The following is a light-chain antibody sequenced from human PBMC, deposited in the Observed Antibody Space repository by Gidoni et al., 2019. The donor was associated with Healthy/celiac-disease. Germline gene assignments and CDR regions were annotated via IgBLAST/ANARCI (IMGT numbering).Light chain of an antibody. CDR3: QQYNNWPRT. CDR1: QSVSIN. V-gene: IGKV3-15*01. Sequence: DIVMTQSPATRSVSPGERATLSCRASQSVSINLAWYQQKPGQAPRLLIFGASSRATGIPARFSGSGSGTEFTLTISSLQSEDFAVYSCQQYNNWPRTFGQGTKVEIK. J-gene: IGKJ1*01. CDR2: GAS.